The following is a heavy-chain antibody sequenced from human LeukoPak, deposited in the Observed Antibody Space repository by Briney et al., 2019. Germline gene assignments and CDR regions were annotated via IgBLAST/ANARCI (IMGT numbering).Heavy chain of an antibody. J-gene: IGHJ4*02. Sequence: PGGSLRLSCAASGFTFSSYGMHWVRQAPGKGLEWVAVISYDGSNKYYADSVKGRFTISRDNSKNTLYLQMNSLRAEDTAVYYCAKMSAGSGSYQEPFDYWGQGTLVTVSS. CDR2: ISYDGSNK. V-gene: IGHV3-30*18. CDR3: AKMSAGSGSYQEPFDY. CDR1: GFTFSSYG. D-gene: IGHD3-10*01.